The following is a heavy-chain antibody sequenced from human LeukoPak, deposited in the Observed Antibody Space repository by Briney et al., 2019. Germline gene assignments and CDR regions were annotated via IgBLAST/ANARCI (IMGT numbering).Heavy chain of an antibody. CDR3: ARVNKGRIAVAGLHYYYYYMDV. D-gene: IGHD6-19*01. V-gene: IGHV1-18*01. CDR1: GYTFTSYG. Sequence: ASVKVSCKASGYTFTSYGISWVRQAPGQGLEWMGWISAYNGNTNYAQKLQGRVTMTTDTSTSTAYMELRSLRSDDTAVYYCARVNKGRIAVAGLHYYYYYMDVWGKGTTVTVSS. CDR2: ISAYNGNT. J-gene: IGHJ6*03.